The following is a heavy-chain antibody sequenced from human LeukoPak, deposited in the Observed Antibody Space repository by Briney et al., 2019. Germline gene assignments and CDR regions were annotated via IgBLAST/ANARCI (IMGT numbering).Heavy chain of an antibody. CDR2: ISSSSSYI. J-gene: IGHJ4*02. CDR1: GFTFGSYS. CDR3: ARRYCSSTSCYNFDY. Sequence: GGSLRLSCAASGFTFGSYSMNWVRQAPGKGLEWVSSISSSSSYIYYADSVKGRFTISRDNAKNSLYLQMNSLRAEDTAVYYCARRYCSSTSCYNFDYWGQGTLVTVSS. D-gene: IGHD2-2*01. V-gene: IGHV3-21*01.